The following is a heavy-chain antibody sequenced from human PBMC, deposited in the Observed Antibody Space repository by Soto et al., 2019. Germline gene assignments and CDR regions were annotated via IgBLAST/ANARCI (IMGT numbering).Heavy chain of an antibody. J-gene: IGHJ4*02. CDR1: GFSLTTSGVG. CDR2: IYWDDDR. V-gene: IGHV2-5*02. CDR3: AHRVLRTVFGLVTTTAIYFDF. Sequence: QITLNESGPTQVKPRQTLTLTCTFSGFSLTTSGVGGGGFRRSPGKAPEWLALIYWDDDRRYSPSLKSRLTITKDTSKNQVVLTMADLDPADTATYYCAHRVLRTVFGLVTTTAIYFDFWGQGTPVAVSS. D-gene: IGHD3-3*01.